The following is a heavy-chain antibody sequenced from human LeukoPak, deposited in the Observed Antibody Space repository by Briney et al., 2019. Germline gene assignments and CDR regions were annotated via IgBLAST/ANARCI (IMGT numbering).Heavy chain of an antibody. CDR3: ARDPSPRTSYYYYYMDV. Sequence: GGSLRLSCAASGFTFSSYGMHWVRQAPGMGLEWLSYISASRGITYYADSVKGRFTISRDNAKNSLHLQMNSLRVEDTGVYYCARDPSPRTSYYYYYMDVWGKGTTVTVSS. CDR1: GFTFSSYG. J-gene: IGHJ6*03. V-gene: IGHV3-48*04. D-gene: IGHD2-2*01. CDR2: ISASRGIT.